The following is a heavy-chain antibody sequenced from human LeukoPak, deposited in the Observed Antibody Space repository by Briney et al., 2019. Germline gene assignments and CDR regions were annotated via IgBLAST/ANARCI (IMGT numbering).Heavy chain of an antibody. CDR3: AREHYYDSSGYCGY. CDR1: GFTFSSYG. CDR2: IWYDGSNK. D-gene: IGHD3-22*01. V-gene: IGHV3-33*01. Sequence: GGSLRLSCAAPGFTFSSYGMHWVRQAPGKGLEWVAVIWYDGSNKYYADSVKGRFTISRDNSKNTLYLRMNSLRAEDTAVYYCAREHYYDSSGYCGYWGQGTLVTVSS. J-gene: IGHJ4*02.